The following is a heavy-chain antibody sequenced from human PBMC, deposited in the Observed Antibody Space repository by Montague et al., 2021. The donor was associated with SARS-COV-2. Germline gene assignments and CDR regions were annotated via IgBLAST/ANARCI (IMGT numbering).Heavy chain of an antibody. V-gene: IGHV3-74*01. J-gene: IGHJ4*02. CDR1: GFTFSSHW. CDR2: IKSDGSRI. D-gene: IGHD3-22*01. Sequence: SLRLSCAASGFTFSSHWMYWVRQAPGKGLMWVSRIKSDGSRIYYADSVKGRFTISRDNAKNTLYLQMNNLKAEDTAVYYCARGVLSESSVGEDYWGQGTLVTVSS. CDR3: ARGVLSESSVGEDY.